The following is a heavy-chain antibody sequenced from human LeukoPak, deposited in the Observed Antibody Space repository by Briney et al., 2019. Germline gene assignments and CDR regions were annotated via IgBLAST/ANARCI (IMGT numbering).Heavy chain of an antibody. CDR3: ASSVGSTDY. J-gene: IGHJ4*02. CDR2: IYYSGST. D-gene: IGHD1-26*01. Sequence: SETLSLTCTVSGGSISSSSYYWGWIRQPPGKGLEWIGSIYYSGSTYYNPSLKSRVTISVDTSKNQFSLKLTSVTAADAAVYYCASSVGSTDYWGQGTLVTVSS. V-gene: IGHV4-39*01. CDR1: GGSISSSSYY.